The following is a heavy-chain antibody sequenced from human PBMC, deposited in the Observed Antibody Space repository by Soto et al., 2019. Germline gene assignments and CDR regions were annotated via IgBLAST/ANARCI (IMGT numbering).Heavy chain of an antibody. V-gene: IGHV3-30*04. D-gene: IGHD6-13*01. CDR1: GFTFSRYA. CDR2: ISYDASNK. CDR3: ARGYSCSSAALDY. J-gene: IGHJ4*02. Sequence: QVQLVESGGGVVQPGRSLRLSCAASGFTFSRYAMHWVRQAPGKGLEWVAIISYDASNKYYADSVKGRFTISRDNSKNTHYLQMNSLRAEDTAMYYCARGYSCSSAALDYWGQGTLVTVSS.